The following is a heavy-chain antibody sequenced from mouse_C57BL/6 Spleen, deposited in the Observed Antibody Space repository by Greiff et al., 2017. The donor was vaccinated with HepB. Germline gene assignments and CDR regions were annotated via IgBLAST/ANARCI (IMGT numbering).Heavy chain of an antibody. J-gene: IGHJ1*03. CDR1: GYTFTSYW. V-gene: IGHV1-64*01. Sequence: VQLQQPGAELVKPGASVKLSCKASGYTFTSYWMHWVKQRPGQGLEWIGMIHPNSGSTNYNEKFKSKATLTVDKSSSTAYMQLSSLTSEDSAVYYCATYDGDWYFDVWGTGTTVTVSS. D-gene: IGHD2-12*01. CDR3: ATYDGDWYFDV. CDR2: IHPNSGST.